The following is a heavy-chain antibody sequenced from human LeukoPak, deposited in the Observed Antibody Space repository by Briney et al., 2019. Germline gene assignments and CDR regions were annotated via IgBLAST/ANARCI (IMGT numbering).Heavy chain of an antibody. V-gene: IGHV3-23*01. J-gene: IGHJ4*02. Sequence: GGSLRLSCAASGFTFSSYAMSWVRQAPGKGLEWVSAISGSGGSTYYADSVKGRFTISRDNSKNTLYLQMNSLRAEDTAIYYCASTGGHSSGYYYPGYWGQGTLVTVSS. D-gene: IGHD3-22*01. CDR3: ASTGGHSSGYYYPGY. CDR1: GFTFSSYA. CDR2: ISGSGGST.